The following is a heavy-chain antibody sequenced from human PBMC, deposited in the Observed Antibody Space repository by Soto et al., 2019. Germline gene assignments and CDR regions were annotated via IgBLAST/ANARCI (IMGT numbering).Heavy chain of an antibody. CDR2: INHSGST. Sequence: QVQLQQWGAGLLKPSETLSLTCAVYGGSFSGYYWSWIRQPPGKGLEWIGEINHSGSTNYNPSLKSRVTISVDTSKNQFSLKLSSVTAADTAVYYCARAGMAGGMDVWSQGTTVTVSS. J-gene: IGHJ6*02. V-gene: IGHV4-34*01. CDR3: ARAGMAGGMDV. CDR1: GGSFSGYY.